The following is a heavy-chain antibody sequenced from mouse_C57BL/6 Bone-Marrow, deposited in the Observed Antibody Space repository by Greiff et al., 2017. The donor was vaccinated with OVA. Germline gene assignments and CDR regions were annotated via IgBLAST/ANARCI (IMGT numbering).Heavy chain of an antibody. D-gene: IGHD2-2*01. Sequence: EVQLQQSGPELVKPGASVKISCKASGYTFTDYYMNWVKQSHGKSLEWIGDINPNNGGTSYNQKFKGKATLTVDKSSSTAYMELRSLTSEDSAVYYCAREEGLRRGGYYFDYWGQGTTLTVSS. CDR3: AREEGLRRGGYYFDY. CDR2: INPNNGGT. V-gene: IGHV1-26*01. CDR1: GYTFTDYY. J-gene: IGHJ2*01.